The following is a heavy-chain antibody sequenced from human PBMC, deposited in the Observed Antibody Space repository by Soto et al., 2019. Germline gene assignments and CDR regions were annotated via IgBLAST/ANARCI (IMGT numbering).Heavy chain of an antibody. CDR3: AKGKHVDTAMVGVY. V-gene: IGHV3-30*18. D-gene: IGHD5-18*01. CDR2: ISYDGSNK. CDR1: GFTFSSYG. J-gene: IGHJ4*02. Sequence: GVSLRLSCAASGFTFSSYGMHWVRQAPGKGLEWVAVISYDGSNKYYADSVKGRFTISRDNSKNTLYLQMNSLRAEDTAVYYCAKGKHVDTAMVGVYWGQGTLVTVSS.